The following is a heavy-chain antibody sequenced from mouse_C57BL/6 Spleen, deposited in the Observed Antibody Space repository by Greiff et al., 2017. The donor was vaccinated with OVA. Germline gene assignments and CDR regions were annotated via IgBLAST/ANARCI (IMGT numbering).Heavy chain of an antibody. CDR3: TGGLRRFAY. CDR2: IDPETGGT. D-gene: IGHD2-4*01. V-gene: IGHV1-15*01. Sequence: VQLVESGAELVRPGASVTLSCKASGYTFTDYEMHWVKQTPVHGLEWIGAIDPETGGTAYNQKFKGKAILTADKSSSTAYMELRSLTSEDSAVYYCTGGLRRFAYWGQGTLVTVSA. J-gene: IGHJ3*01. CDR1: GYTFTDYE.